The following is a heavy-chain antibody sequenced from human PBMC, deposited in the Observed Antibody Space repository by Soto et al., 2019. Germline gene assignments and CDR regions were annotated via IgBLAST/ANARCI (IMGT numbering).Heavy chain of an antibody. V-gene: IGHV4-59*01. CDR1: GGSISSYY. CDR2: IYYSGST. D-gene: IGHD4-17*01. CDR3: ARGGSIMDYGVFDY. J-gene: IGHJ4*02. Sequence: SETLSLTCTVSGGSISSYYWSWIRQPPGKGLEWIGYIYYSGSTNYNPSLKSRVTISVDTSKNQFSLKLSSVTAADTAVYYCARGGSIMDYGVFDYWGQGTLVTVSS.